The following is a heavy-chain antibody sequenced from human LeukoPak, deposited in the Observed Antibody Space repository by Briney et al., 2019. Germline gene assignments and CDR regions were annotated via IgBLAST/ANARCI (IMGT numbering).Heavy chain of an antibody. D-gene: IGHD3-22*01. CDR3: ATLVNRRNYYDSSGYTVNYFDY. CDR1: GFTFRSYS. Sequence: GGSLRLSCAASGFTFRSYSMNWGRQGPGKGLEWGSSISSSSYIYYEDSVKRRLNICRDNAKNSLYLQMNSLRAEDTAVYYCATLVNRRNYYDSSGYTVNYFDYWGQGTLVTVSS. V-gene: IGHV3-21*01. J-gene: IGHJ4*02. CDR2: ISSSSYI.